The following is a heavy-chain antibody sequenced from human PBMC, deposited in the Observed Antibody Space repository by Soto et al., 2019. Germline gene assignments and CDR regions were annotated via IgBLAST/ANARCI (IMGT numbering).Heavy chain of an antibody. D-gene: IGHD3-3*01. CDR1: GGSISSYY. V-gene: IGHV4-59*08. CDR2: IYYSGST. Sequence: SETLSLTYTVSGGSISSYYWSWIRQPPGKGLEWIGYIYYSGSTNYNPSLKSRVTISVDTSKNQFSLKLSSVTAADTAVYYCARQGRGYDFSPNYGMDVWGQGTTVTVSS. CDR3: ARQGRGYDFSPNYGMDV. J-gene: IGHJ6*02.